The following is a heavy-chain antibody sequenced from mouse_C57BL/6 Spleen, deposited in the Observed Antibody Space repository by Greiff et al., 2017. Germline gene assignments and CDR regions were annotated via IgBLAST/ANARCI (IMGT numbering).Heavy chain of an antibody. J-gene: IGHJ1*03. CDR2: IDPSDSET. CDR3: ASTVVATYWYFDV. Sequence: QVQLQQPGAELVRPGSSVKLSCKASGYTFTSYWMHWVKQRPIQGLEWIGNIDPSDSETHYNQKFKDKATLTVDKSSSTAYMQLSSRTSEDSAVYYCASTVVATYWYFDVWGTGTTVTVSS. V-gene: IGHV1-52*01. D-gene: IGHD1-1*01. CDR1: GYTFTSYW.